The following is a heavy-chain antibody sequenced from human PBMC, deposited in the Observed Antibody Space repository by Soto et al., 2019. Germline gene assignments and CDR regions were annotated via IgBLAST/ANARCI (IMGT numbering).Heavy chain of an antibody. V-gene: IGHV4-4*07. CDR1: GGSISQYY. D-gene: IGHD3-10*01. CDR2: IYSGGST. J-gene: IGHJ4*02. Sequence: QVQLQESGPGLVKPSETLSLSCGVSGGSISQYYWSWIRQPAGKGLEWIGRIYSGGSTNYNPSLESRVTMSVDTSKNQFSLELSSVTAADTAVYYCARGPGGFGDFSLAYWGQGTLVTVSS. CDR3: ARGPGGFGDFSLAY.